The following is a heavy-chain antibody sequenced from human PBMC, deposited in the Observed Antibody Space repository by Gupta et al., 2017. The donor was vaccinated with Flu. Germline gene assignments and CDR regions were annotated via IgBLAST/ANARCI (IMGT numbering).Heavy chain of an antibody. CDR1: GFTFSSYG. D-gene: IGHD5-18*01. V-gene: IGHV3-33*01. CDR3: TRPRYTAMVTMRSPFDY. CDR2: IWYDGSNK. J-gene: IGHJ4*02. Sequence: QVQLVESGGGVVQPGRSLRLSCAASGFTFSSYGMHWVRQAPGKGLEWVAVIWYDGSNKYYADSVKGRFTISRDNSKNTLYLQMNSLRAEDTAVYYCTRPRYTAMVTMRSPFDYWGQGTLVTVSS.